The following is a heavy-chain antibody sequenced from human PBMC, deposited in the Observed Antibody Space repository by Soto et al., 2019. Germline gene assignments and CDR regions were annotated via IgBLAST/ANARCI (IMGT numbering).Heavy chain of an antibody. D-gene: IGHD2-21*02. J-gene: IGHJ4*02. CDR1: GYTFTSYA. CDR2: INAGNGNT. V-gene: IGHV1-3*05. CDR3: ARSIVVVTALDY. Sequence: QVQLVQSGAEEKKPGASVKVSCKASGYTFTSYAMHWVRQAPGQRLEWMGWINAGNGNTKYSQKFQGRVTITRDTSACTAYRELSSLRSEDTAVYYCARSIVVVTALDYWGQGTLVTVSS.